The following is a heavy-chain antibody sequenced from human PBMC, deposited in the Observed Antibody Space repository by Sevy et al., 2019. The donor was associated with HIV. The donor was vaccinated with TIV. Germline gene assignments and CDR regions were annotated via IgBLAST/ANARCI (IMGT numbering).Heavy chain of an antibody. J-gene: IGHJ4*02. CDR2: ISADNGDT. CDR1: GYTFTIYG. D-gene: IGHD3-22*01. Sequence: ASVKVSYKASGYTFTIYGINWVRQAPGQGLEWMGWISADNGDTNYAQKLQGRVTMTTDTSTGTAYMELRSLRSDDTAVYYCARPDTRGHYYVLDYGGQGTLVTVSS. V-gene: IGHV1-18*01. CDR3: ARPDTRGHYYVLDY.